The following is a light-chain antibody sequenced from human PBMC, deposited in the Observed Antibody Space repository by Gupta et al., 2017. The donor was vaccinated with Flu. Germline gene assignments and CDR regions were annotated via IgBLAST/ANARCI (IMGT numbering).Light chain of an antibody. CDR1: QSISSY. V-gene: IGKV1-39*01. CDR2: AAS. Sequence: DIQMTQSPSSLSASVGDRVTITCRASQSISSYLNWYQQKPGKAPKLLIYAASSLQSGVPSKISGSRSARAFTLTIISLQPADYATYYCRLRDSTPGTFGQGTKVEIK. CDR3: RLRDSTPGT. J-gene: IGKJ2*02.